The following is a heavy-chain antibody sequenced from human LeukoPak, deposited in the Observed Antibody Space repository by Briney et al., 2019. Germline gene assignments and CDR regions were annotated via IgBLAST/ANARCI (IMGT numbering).Heavy chain of an antibody. CDR2: ISSSGVST. J-gene: IGHJ2*01. V-gene: IGHV3-23*01. Sequence: GGSLRLSCAASGFTFSNYAMNWVRQPPGKGLEWVSAISSSGVSTYYADSVKGRFTISRDNSKNTLYLQMNSLRAEDTAVYYCARMYWLRAFDLWGRGTLVTVSS. D-gene: IGHD3-22*01. CDR1: GFTFSNYA. CDR3: ARMYWLRAFDL.